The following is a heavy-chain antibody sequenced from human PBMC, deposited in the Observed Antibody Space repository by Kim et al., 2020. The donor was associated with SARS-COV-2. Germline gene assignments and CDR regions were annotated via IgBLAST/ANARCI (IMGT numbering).Heavy chain of an antibody. V-gene: IGHV5-10-1*01. Sequence: GESLKISCKGSGYSFTSYWISWVRQMPGKGLEWMGRIDPSDSYTNYSPSFQGHVTISADKSISTAYLQWSSLKASDTAMYYCARLTVVGATPGAFDYWGQGTLVTVSS. CDR1: GYSFTSYW. J-gene: IGHJ4*02. CDR3: ARLTVVGATPGAFDY. CDR2: IDPSDSYT. D-gene: IGHD1-26*01.